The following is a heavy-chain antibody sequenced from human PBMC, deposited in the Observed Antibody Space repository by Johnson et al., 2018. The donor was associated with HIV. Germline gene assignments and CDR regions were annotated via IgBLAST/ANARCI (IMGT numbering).Heavy chain of an antibody. CDR2: IKQDGSEK. CDR3: ASEVRGWLQFDALDI. J-gene: IGHJ3*02. D-gene: IGHD5-24*01. Sequence: VLLVESGGGLVQPGGSLRLSCAASGFTFSSYWMSWVRQAPGKGLEWVANIKQDGSEKYYVDSVKGRFTISRDNAKNSLYLQMNSLRAEDTAVYYCASEVRGWLQFDALDIWGQGTMVTVSS. V-gene: IGHV3-7*01. CDR1: GFTFSSYW.